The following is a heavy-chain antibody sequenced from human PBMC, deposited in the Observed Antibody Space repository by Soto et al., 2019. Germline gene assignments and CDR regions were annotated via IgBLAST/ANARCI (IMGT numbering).Heavy chain of an antibody. V-gene: IGHV3-30-3*01. D-gene: IGHD3-10*01. CDR1: GFTFSTYA. J-gene: IGHJ6*02. Sequence: GGSLRLSCAASGFTFSTYAMEWVRRAPGKGLDWVALISYDGNNKYYADSVRGRFTISRDNSKNTLYLQMNTLRPEDTALYYCARARYYYGSGSYYNPVGPRGMDVWGQGTTVTVSS. CDR3: ARARYYYGSGSYYNPVGPRGMDV. CDR2: ISYDGNNK.